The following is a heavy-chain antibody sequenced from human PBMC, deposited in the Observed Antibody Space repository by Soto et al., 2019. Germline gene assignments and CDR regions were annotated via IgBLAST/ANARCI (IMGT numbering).Heavy chain of an antibody. J-gene: IGHJ4*02. V-gene: IGHV3-30*18. CDR3: AKDRMGAGVRGYFDY. CDR2: ISYDGSNK. Sequence: QVQLVESGGGVVQPGRSLRLSCAGSGFTFSAYGMDWVRQAPGKGLEWVAVISYDGSNKYYADSVKGRFTISRDNCNNTLYLQMNSLRAEDTAVYYCAKDRMGAGVRGYFDYWGQGTLVTVSS. D-gene: IGHD3-10*01. CDR1: GFTFSAYG.